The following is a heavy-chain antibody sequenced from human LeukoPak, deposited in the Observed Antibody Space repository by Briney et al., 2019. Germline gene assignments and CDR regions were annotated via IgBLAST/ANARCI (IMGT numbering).Heavy chain of an antibody. D-gene: IGHD4-17*01. J-gene: IGHJ2*01. Sequence: PSETLSLTCTVSGGSISSGDYYWSWIRQPPGKGLEWIGYIYYSGSTYYNPSLKSRVTISVDTSKNQFSLKLSSVTAADTAVYYCARDLSGYGDYGGGWYFDLWGRGTLVTVSS. CDR1: GGSISSGDYY. V-gene: IGHV4-30-4*01. CDR2: IYYSGST. CDR3: ARDLSGYGDYGGGWYFDL.